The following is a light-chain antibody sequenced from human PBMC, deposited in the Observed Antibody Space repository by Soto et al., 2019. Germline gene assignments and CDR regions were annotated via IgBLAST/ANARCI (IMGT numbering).Light chain of an antibody. J-gene: IGKJ1*01. Sequence: DIQMTQSPSTLSASVGDRVTITCRASQSISSWLAWYQQKPGKAPKLLIYKASSLESGVPSRFSGSGSGTEFTLTISSLQPDDFATYYCQRYNSWWTFGQGTKVEIK. CDR2: KAS. CDR1: QSISSW. V-gene: IGKV1-5*03. CDR3: QRYNSWWT.